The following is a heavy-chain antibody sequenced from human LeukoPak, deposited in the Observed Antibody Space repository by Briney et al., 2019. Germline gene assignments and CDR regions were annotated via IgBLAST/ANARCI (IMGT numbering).Heavy chain of an antibody. D-gene: IGHD2-8*01. V-gene: IGHV4-61*02. CDR1: GASVSSGNYF. CDR3: TRALCINGVCEWFDP. Sequence: SETLSLTCSVSGASVSSGNYFWTWIRQPTGKGLEWIGRLSTSGNTNYNPSLESQVTISGDTSKNHFSLQLRSVTAADTAVYYCTRALCINGVCEWFDPWGQGTLVTVSS. CDR2: LSTSGNT. J-gene: IGHJ5*02.